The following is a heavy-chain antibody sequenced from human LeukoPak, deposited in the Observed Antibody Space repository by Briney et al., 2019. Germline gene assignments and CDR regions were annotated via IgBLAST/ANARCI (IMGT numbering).Heavy chain of an antibody. J-gene: IGHJ3*02. V-gene: IGHV3-21*01. Sequence: TGGSLRLSCAASGFTFSNYNMNWVRQAPGKGLEWVSSISSSSSYIYYADSVKGRFTISRDNAENSLYLQMNSLRAEDTAVYYCARDSRFAFDIWGQGTMVTVSS. D-gene: IGHD3-16*01. CDR3: ARDSRFAFDI. CDR1: GFTFSNYN. CDR2: ISSSSSYI.